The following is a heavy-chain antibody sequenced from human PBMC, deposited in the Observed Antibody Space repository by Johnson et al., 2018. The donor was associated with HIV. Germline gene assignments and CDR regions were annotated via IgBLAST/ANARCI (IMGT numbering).Heavy chain of an antibody. CDR2: TSYDVNNK. CDR1: GFTFSCYA. V-gene: IGHV3-30-3*01. Sequence: QVQLVESGGGLVQPGGSLRLSCAASGFTFSCYAMHWVRQAPGKGLEWVAVTSYDVNNKYYADSVKARFTLSRDISKNTLYLQITSLRPEDTAVYYCARVRSTIVVVTATGGAFDSWGQGTMVTVSS. CDR3: ARVRSTIVVVTATGGAFDS. D-gene: IGHD2-21*02. J-gene: IGHJ3*02.